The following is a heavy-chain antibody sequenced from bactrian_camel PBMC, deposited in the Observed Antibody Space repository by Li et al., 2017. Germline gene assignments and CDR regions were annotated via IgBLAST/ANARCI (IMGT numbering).Heavy chain of an antibody. CDR3: APDTSPPRCNF. CDR1: GFSFDDSD. D-gene: IGHD3*01. V-gene: IGHV3S63*01. J-gene: IGHJ4*01. CDR2: ISSDGTT. Sequence: VQLVESGGGSVQAGETLRLSCTASGFSFDDSDMGWYRQAPGNECELVSTISSDGTTYYADSVKGRFTTSRDNAKNTVYLQMHSLKPEDTAVYYCAPDTSPPRCNFWGRGTQVTVS.